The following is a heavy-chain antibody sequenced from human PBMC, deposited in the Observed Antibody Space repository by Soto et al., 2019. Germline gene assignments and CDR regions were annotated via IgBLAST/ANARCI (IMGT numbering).Heavy chain of an antibody. D-gene: IGHD2-15*01. Sequence: QVQLQESGPGLVKPSETLSLTCTVSGGSMSSYYWSGIRQPPGKGLEWIGYIYYSGSTNYNPSLKSRVTISVDTSKNQCSLKLSSVTAADTAVYYCARQGGTKGIRAFDIWGQGTMVTVSS. J-gene: IGHJ3*02. CDR1: GGSMSSYY. CDR2: IYYSGST. V-gene: IGHV4-59*08. CDR3: ARQGGTKGIRAFDI.